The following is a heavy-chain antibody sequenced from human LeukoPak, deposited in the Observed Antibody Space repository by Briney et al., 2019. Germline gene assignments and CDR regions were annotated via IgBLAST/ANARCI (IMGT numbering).Heavy chain of an antibody. CDR1: GFTFSRYG. J-gene: IGHJ4*02. D-gene: IGHD3-22*01. V-gene: IGHV3-33*01. Sequence: GGSLRLSCAASGFTFSRYGMRWVRQAPGKGLEWVAVIWYDGSNKYYADSVKGRFTISRDNSKNTLYLQMNRLRAEDTAVYYCARSYGRSGYYSDYWGQGTLVSVSS. CDR3: ARSYGRSGYYSDY. CDR2: IWYDGSNK.